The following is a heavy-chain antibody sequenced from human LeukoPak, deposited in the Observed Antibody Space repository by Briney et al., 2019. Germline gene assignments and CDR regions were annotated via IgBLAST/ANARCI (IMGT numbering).Heavy chain of an antibody. V-gene: IGHV4-59*08. D-gene: IGHD2/OR15-2a*01. Sequence: SETLSLSCTVSGDSISSDYWSWIRQPPGKGLEWIAYIYDSVSTYYNPSLKSRVTISLDTSKNQFSLKVSSVTAADTAVYYCATLRDRAFDSWGQGTLVTVSS. J-gene: IGHJ4*02. CDR3: ATLRDRAFDS. CDR1: GDSISSDY. CDR2: IYDSVST.